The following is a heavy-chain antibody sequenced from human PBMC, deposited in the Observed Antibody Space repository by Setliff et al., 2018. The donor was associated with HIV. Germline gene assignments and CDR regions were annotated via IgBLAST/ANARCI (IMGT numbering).Heavy chain of an antibody. J-gene: IGHJ4*02. D-gene: IGHD2-15*01. Sequence: QPGGSLRLSCAASGFTFSSYAVNWVRQAPGKRLEWVSSITNDGRNTYYADSVKGRFTISRDNSKNTLYLQMNSLRAEDMAVYYCAKGALGYCSGTICYPFDYWAQGTLVTVSS. CDR3: AKGALGYCSGTICYPFDY. CDR1: GFTFSSYA. V-gene: IGHV3-23*01. CDR2: ITNDGRNT.